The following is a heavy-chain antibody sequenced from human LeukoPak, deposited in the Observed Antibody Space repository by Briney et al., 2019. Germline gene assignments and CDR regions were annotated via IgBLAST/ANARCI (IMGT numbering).Heavy chain of an antibody. CDR1: GFTLSSYW. CDR3: ARDWVAGVPFDAFDI. V-gene: IGHV3-7*03. Sequence: PGGSLRLSCAASGFTLSSYWMSWVRQAPGKGLEWVANIKEDGSEKYYVDSVKGRFTISRDNAKNSLYLHMNSLTAEDTAVYYCARDWVAGVPFDAFDIWGQGTMVGVSS. D-gene: IGHD3-10*01. CDR2: IKEDGSEK. J-gene: IGHJ3*02.